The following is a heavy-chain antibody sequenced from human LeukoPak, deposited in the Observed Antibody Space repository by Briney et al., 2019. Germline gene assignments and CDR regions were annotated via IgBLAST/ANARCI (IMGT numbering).Heavy chain of an antibody. CDR2: IYSSGNT. D-gene: IGHD2-2*02. J-gene: IGHJ4*02. V-gene: IGHV4-59*08. Sequence: SETLCLTCTVSGGSISKYYWSWIRQPPGKGLEWIGYIYSSGNTNYNPSLNSRVTISLDTSKSQFSLMLRSLTAADTAVYYCARRYTASPGERFDYWGQGTLVTVSS. CDR1: GGSISKYY. CDR3: ARRYTASPGERFDY.